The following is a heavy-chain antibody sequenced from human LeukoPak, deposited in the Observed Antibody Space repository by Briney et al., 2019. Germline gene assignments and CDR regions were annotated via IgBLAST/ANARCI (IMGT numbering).Heavy chain of an antibody. V-gene: IGHV3-23*01. Sequence: GGSLRLSCAASGFTFSSYAMSWVRQAPGKGLEWVSTISGCGGSTHYADSVKGRFTISRDNSQNTLYLQMNSLRAEDTAVYFCAKSPYSTNPRVFDYWGQGTLVTVSS. J-gene: IGHJ4*02. CDR2: ISGCGGST. CDR3: AKSPYSTNPRVFDY. D-gene: IGHD4-11*01. CDR1: GFTFSSYA.